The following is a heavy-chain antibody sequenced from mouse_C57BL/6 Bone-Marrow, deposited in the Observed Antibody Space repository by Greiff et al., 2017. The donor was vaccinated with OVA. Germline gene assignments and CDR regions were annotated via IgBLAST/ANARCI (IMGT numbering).Heavy chain of an antibody. Sequence: QVQLQQSGAELVKPGASVKISCKASGYTFTDYYINWVKQRPGQGLEWIGKLGPGSGSTYYNEKFTGKAPLTADKSSSTDYMPLSSLTSEDSAVYFCARWCAYWGQGTLGTVSA. J-gene: IGHJ3*01. CDR2: LGPGSGST. CDR1: GYTFTDYY. V-gene: IGHV1-77*01. CDR3: ARWCAY.